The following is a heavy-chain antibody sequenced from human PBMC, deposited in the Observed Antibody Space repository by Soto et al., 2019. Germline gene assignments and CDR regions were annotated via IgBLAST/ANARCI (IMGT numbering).Heavy chain of an antibody. Sequence: GGSLRLSCGVSGFTVTSNGVSWVRQAPGKGLEWVSGISGSGGTLYYADSVKGRFTISRDNSMNTLYLQMNSLRAADTAVFYCAKVLIWFGQRFGLDVWGQGTTVTVSS. J-gene: IGHJ6*02. CDR3: AKVLIWFGQRFGLDV. CDR1: GFTVTSNG. V-gene: IGHV3-23*01. CDR2: ISGSGGTL. D-gene: IGHD3-10*01.